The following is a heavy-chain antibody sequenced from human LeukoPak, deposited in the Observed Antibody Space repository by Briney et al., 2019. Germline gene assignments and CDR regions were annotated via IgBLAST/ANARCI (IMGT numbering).Heavy chain of an antibody. CDR3: AREPNPSWGDCYDY. D-gene: IGHD2-21*02. V-gene: IGHV3-21*01. CDR1: GFTFSSYS. J-gene: IGHJ4*02. Sequence: GRSLRLSCAASGFTFSSYSMNWVRQAPGKGLEWVSSISSSSSYIYYADSVKGRFTISRDNAKNSLYLQMNSLRAEDTAVYYCAREPNPSWGDCYDYWGQGTLVTVSS. CDR2: ISSSSSYI.